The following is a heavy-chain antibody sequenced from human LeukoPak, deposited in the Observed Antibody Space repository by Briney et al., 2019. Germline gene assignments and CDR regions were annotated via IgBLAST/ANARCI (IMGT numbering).Heavy chain of an antibody. J-gene: IGHJ4*02. CDR3: ATALYSYGSFDY. CDR1: GGSFSGYY. V-gene: IGHV4-34*01. D-gene: IGHD5-18*01. CDR2: INHSGST. Sequence: SETLSLTCAVYGGSFSGYYWSWIRQPPGKGLEWIGEINHSGSTNYNPSLKSRVTISVDMSKNQFSLKLSSVTAADTAVYYCATALYSYGSFDYWGQGTLVTVSS.